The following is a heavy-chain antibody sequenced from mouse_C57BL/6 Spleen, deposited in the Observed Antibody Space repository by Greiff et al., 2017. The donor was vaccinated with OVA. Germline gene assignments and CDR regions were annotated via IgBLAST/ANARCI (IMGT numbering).Heavy chain of an antibody. D-gene: IGHD1-1*01. CDR2: ISSGSSTI. CDR3: ARHLYYYGSSYGWGMDY. V-gene: IGHV5-17*01. Sequence: DVMLVESGGGLVKPGGSLKLSCAASGFTFSDYGMHWVRQAPEKGLEWVAYISSGSSTIYYADTVKGRFTISRDNAKNTLFLQMTSLRSEDTAMYYCARHLYYYGSSYGWGMDYWGQGTSVTVSS. CDR1: GFTFSDYG. J-gene: IGHJ4*01.